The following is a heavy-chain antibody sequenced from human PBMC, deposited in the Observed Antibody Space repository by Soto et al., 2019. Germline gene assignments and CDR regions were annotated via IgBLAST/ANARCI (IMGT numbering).Heavy chain of an antibody. CDR1: GGSISSSNW. CDR3: ARGVYYDSSGMGY. D-gene: IGHD3-22*01. CDR2: IYHSGST. V-gene: IGHV4-4*02. J-gene: IGHJ4*02. Sequence: QVQLQESGPGLVKPSGTLSLTCAGSGGSISSSNWWSLVRQPPGKVLEWIGEIYHSGSTNYNPSLKSRVTLSVDKSTNQFSLTLSSVTASDAAGDYCARGVYYDSSGMGYWGQGTLVTVSS.